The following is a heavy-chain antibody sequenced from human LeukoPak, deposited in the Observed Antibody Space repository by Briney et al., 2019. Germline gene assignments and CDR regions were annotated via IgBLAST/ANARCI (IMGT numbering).Heavy chain of an antibody. Sequence: GGSLRLSCTASGFDFSNSFMSWIRQAPGKGLEWISYISSRSTTIYYADSVKGRFTISRDNGKNTVYLQMNNLRVDDTAVFYCGKGSLAVPATPLDFWGEGTLVTVSS. CDR1: GFDFSNSF. D-gene: IGHD2-15*01. V-gene: IGHV3-11*01. J-gene: IGHJ4*02. CDR2: ISSRSTTI. CDR3: GKGSLAVPATPLDF.